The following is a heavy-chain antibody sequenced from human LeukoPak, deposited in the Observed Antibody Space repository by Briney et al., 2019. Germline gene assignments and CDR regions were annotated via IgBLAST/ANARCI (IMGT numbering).Heavy chain of an antibody. CDR2: IYYSGNT. J-gene: IGHJ4*02. CDR3: ATCRGDCYSFDY. V-gene: IGHV4-59*12. CDR1: GGSISSYY. D-gene: IGHD2-21*02. Sequence: PSETLSLTCTVSGGSISSYYWSWIRQPPGKGLEWIGNIYYSGNTYYNLSLKSRVTISIDPSKNQFSLKLSSVTAADTAVYYCATCRGDCYSFDYWGQGTLVTVSS.